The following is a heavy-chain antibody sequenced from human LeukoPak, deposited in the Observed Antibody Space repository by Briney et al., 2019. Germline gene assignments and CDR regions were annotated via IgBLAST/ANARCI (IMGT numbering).Heavy chain of an antibody. D-gene: IGHD3-22*01. CDR2: ISYDGNSK. CDR1: GFTFSNYG. V-gene: IGHV3-33*01. CDR3: ARAPARGYYDSSGYWALDY. Sequence: GGSLRLSCAASGFTFSNYGMHWVRQAPGKGLEWVAVISYDGNSKYYAHSVKGRFTISGDNSENTLYLQMNSLRAEDTAVYYGARAPARGYYDSSGYWALDYWGQGTLVTVSS. J-gene: IGHJ4*02.